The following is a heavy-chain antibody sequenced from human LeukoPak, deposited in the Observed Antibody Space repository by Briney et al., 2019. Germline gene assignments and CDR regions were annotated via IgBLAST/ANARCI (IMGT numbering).Heavy chain of an antibody. D-gene: IGHD3-3*01. CDR2: IYHTGST. CDR1: GASIRSYY. V-gene: IGHV4-59*08. J-gene: IGHJ5*02. CDR3: ARQSRLVIFGVANHWFDP. Sequence: PSETLSLTCSVSGASIRSYYWSWIRQPPEKGLEWIGYIYHTGSTNYSPSLNSRVTMSVDTSKNEFSLKLSSVTATDTAFYYCARQSRLVIFGVANHWFDPWSQGTLVTVSS.